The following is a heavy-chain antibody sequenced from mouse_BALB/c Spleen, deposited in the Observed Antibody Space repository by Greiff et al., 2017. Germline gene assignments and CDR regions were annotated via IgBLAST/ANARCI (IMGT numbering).Heavy chain of an antibody. CDR1: GFTFSSYA. CDR3: ARRRLSYYAMDY. J-gene: IGHJ4*01. V-gene: IGHV5-9-1*01. Sequence: EVMLVESGGGLVKPGGSLKLSCAASGFTFSSYAMSWVRQTPEKRLEWVATISSGGSYTYYPDSVKGRFTISRDNAKNTLYLQMSSLRSEDTAMYYCARRRLSYYAMDYWGQGTSVTVSS. CDR2: ISSGGSYT. D-gene: IGHD2-2*01.